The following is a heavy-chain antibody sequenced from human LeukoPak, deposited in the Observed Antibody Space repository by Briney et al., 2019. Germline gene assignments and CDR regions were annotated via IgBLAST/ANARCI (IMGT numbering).Heavy chain of an antibody. CDR3: ARNWGRNDGPVNY. D-gene: IGHD1-1*01. CDR2: IYHSGST. V-gene: IGHV4-38-2*02. CDR1: GYSISSGYY. Sequence: SETLSLTCTVSGYSISSGYYWGWIRQPPGKGLEWIGSIYHSGSTYYNPSLKSRVTISVDTSKNQFSLKLSSVTAADTAVYYCARNWGRNDGPVNYWSQGTLVTVSS. J-gene: IGHJ4*02.